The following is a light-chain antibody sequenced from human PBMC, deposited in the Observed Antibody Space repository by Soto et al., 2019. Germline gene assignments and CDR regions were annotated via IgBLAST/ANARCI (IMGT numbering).Light chain of an antibody. V-gene: IGKV1-39*01. J-gene: IGKJ5*01. Sequence: EIQMTQSASSMSGCVGERVTVTGWASQSISTNLNWYHQKQGKAPDILIYAASRLQSGVPSRFSGSASGTDGSITITGLKQEDGSTYYCQQNYSIPITFGQGTRLEIK. CDR1: QSISTN. CDR3: QQNYSIPIT. CDR2: AAS.